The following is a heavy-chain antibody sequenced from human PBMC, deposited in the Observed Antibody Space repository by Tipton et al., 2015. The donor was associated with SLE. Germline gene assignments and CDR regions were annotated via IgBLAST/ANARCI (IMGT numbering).Heavy chain of an antibody. D-gene: IGHD3-16*01. Sequence: TLSLTCTVSGGSISGRDYHWTWIRQHPGKGLEWIGQIWYNGVIYYNPSLRSRLDISVDTSKNQFSLKVTSMTVADTAVYYCARFMISVGFDYWGQGTLVTVSS. CDR2: IWYNGVI. CDR1: GGSISGRDYH. V-gene: IGHV4-31*03. CDR3: ARFMISVGFDY. J-gene: IGHJ4*02.